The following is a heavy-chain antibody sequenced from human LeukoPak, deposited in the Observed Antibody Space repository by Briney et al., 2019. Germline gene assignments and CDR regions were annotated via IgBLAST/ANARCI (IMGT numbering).Heavy chain of an antibody. Sequence: SETLSLTCTVSGGSIRSYYWSWIRQPAGKGLEWIGRIYTSGSTNYNPSLKNRVTMSVDTSKNQFSLKLSSVTAADTAVYYCARDFFERPSFGGPIDYYYYYMDVWGKGTTVTVSS. CDR1: GGSIRSYY. CDR3: ARDFFERPSFGGPIDYYYYYMDV. CDR2: IYTSGST. V-gene: IGHV4-4*07. J-gene: IGHJ6*03. D-gene: IGHD3-3*01.